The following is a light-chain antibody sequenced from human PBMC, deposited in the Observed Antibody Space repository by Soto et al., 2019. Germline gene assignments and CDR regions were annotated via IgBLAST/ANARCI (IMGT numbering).Light chain of an antibody. V-gene: IGLV1-51*02. J-gene: IGLJ3*02. CDR1: SSNIGNNY. Sequence: QSVLTQPPSVSAAPRQKVTISCSGSSSNIGNNYVSWYQQLPRAAPKVLIYENDKRPSGIPDRFSGSRCGTSATLGITGLQTGDEADYYCGTWDSRLTAWVFGGGTKVTVL. CDR3: GTWDSRLTAWV. CDR2: END.